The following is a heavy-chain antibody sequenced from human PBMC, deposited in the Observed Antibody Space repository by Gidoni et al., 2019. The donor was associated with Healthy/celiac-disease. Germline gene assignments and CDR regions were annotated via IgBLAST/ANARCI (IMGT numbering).Heavy chain of an antibody. J-gene: IGHJ4*02. CDR2: ISYDGSNK. D-gene: IGHD6-6*01. CDR3: ARDGVEYSSSGLDY. V-gene: IGHV3-30*04. Sequence: QVQLVESGGGVVQPGRSLRLSCAASGFTFSSYAMHWVRQAPGKGLEWVAVISYDGSNKYYADSVKGRFTISRDNSKNTLYLQMNSLRAEDTAVYYCARDGVEYSSSGLDYWGQGTLVTVSS. CDR1: GFTFSSYA.